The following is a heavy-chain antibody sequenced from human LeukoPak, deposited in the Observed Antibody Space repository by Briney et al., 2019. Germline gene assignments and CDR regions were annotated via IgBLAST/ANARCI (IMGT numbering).Heavy chain of an antibody. CDR1: GGSFSGYY. CDR3: ARGTPITTIVKWLSWFDP. D-gene: IGHD3-22*01. Sequence: SETLSLTCAVYGGSFSGYYWSWIRQPPGKGLEWIGEINHSGSTNYNPSLKSRVTISVDTSKNQFSLKLSSVTAADTAVYYCARGTPITTIVKWLSWFDPWGQGTLVTVSS. J-gene: IGHJ5*02. CDR2: INHSGST. V-gene: IGHV4-34*01.